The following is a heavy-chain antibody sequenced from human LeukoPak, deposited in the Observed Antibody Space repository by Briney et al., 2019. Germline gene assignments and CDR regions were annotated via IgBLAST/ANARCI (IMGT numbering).Heavy chain of an antibody. D-gene: IGHD6-13*01. CDR2: IKQDGSEK. CDR1: GFTFSSYW. CDR3: ATSAAGFDY. V-gene: IGHV3-7*01. J-gene: IGHJ4*02. Sequence: PGGSLRLSCAASGFTFSSYWMSWVRQAPGKVLEWVANIKQDGSEKYYVDSVKGRFTISRDNAKNSLYLQMNSLRDEDTALYYCATSAAGFDYWGQGTLVTVSS.